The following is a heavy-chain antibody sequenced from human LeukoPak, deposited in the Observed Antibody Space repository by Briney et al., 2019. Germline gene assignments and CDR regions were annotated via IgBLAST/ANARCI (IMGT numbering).Heavy chain of an antibody. Sequence: GGSLRLSCAASGFTFSSYAMHWVRRAPGKALEWVAVISYDGSSKYYADSVKGRFTISRDNSENTLYLQMSSLKTDDSAVYYCARNPAAWFGELSSWFDPWGQGTLVTVSS. CDR1: GFTFSSYA. CDR3: ARNPAAWFGELSSWFDP. J-gene: IGHJ5*02. D-gene: IGHD3-10*01. CDR2: ISYDGSSK. V-gene: IGHV3-30-3*01.